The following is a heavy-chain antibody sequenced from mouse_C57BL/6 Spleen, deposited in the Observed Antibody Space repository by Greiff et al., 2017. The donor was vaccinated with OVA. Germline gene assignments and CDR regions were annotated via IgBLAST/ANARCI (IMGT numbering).Heavy chain of an antibody. CDR3: ARQNYYGSGFDY. D-gene: IGHD1-1*01. CDR1: GFTFSDYY. Sequence: EVNVVESGGGLVQPGGSLKLSCAASGFTFSDYYMYWVRQTPEKRLEWVAYISNGGGSTYYPDTVKGRFTISRDNAKNTLYLQMSRLKSEDTAMYYCARQNYYGSGFDYWGQGTTLTVSS. CDR2: ISNGGGST. J-gene: IGHJ2*01. V-gene: IGHV5-12*01.